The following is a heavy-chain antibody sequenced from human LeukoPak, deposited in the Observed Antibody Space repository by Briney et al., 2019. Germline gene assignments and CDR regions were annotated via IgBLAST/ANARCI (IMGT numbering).Heavy chain of an antibody. CDR2: IYYSGST. Sequence: PSETLSLTCTVSGDPITSYYWSWIRQPPGKGLEWIGYIYYSGSTNYNPSLKSRVTISVDTSKNQFSLKLSSVTAADTAVYYCASPPYSSGWYYFDYWGQGTLVTVSS. J-gene: IGHJ4*02. V-gene: IGHV4-59*08. CDR3: ASPPYSSGWYYFDY. CDR1: GDPITSYY. D-gene: IGHD6-19*01.